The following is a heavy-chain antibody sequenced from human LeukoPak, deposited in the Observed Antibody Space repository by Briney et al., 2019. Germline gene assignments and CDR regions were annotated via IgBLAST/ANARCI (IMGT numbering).Heavy chain of an antibody. Sequence: QSGGSLRLSCAASGFTFSSYAMSWVRQAPGKGLEWVSAISGSGGSTYYADSVKGRFTISRDNSKNTLYLQMNSLRAEDTAVYYCAKDFSGYYGMDVWGQGTTVTVSS. V-gene: IGHV3-23*01. D-gene: IGHD2-15*01. CDR3: AKDFSGYYGMDV. CDR1: GFTFSSYA. CDR2: ISGSGGST. J-gene: IGHJ6*02.